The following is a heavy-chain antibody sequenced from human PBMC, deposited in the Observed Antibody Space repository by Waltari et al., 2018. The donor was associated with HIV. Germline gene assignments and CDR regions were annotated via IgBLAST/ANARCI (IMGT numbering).Heavy chain of an antibody. D-gene: IGHD6-19*01. J-gene: IGHJ5*02. CDR2: INPNSGGT. V-gene: IGHV1-2*02. CDR1: GYTFTGYY. CDR3: ARDGTYSSGWPGGWFDP. Sequence: QVQLVQSGAEVKKPGASVKVSCKASGYTFTGYYMHWVRQAPGQGLEWRGWINPNSGGTNYAQKFQGRVTMTRDTSISTAYMELSRLRSDDTAVYYWARDGTYSSGWPGGWFDPWGQGTLVTVSS.